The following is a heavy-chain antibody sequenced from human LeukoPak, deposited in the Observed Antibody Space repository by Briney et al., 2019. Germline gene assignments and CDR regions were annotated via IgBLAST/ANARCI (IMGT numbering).Heavy chain of an antibody. CDR3: ARTTGHLGMDV. CDR1: GFTFSSYA. J-gene: IGHJ6*02. CDR2: ISYDGSNK. V-gene: IGHV3-30-3*01. Sequence: PGRSLRLSCAASGFTFSSYAMHWVRQAPGKGLEWVAVISYDGSNKYYADSVKGRFTISRDNSKNTLYLQMNSLRAEDTAVYYCARTTGHLGMDVWGQGTTVTVSS. D-gene: IGHD1-1*01.